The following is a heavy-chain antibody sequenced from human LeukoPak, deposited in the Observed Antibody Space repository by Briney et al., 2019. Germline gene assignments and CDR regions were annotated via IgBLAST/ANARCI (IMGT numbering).Heavy chain of an antibody. CDR2: ISAYNGNT. CDR1: GYTFTSYG. Sequence: ASVKVSCKASGYTFTSYGISWVRQAPGQGLEWMGWISAYNGNTNYAQKFQERVTITRDMSTSTAHMEVSSLRSEDTAVYYCAAVNEDEPTAGPFDYWGQGTLVTVSS. J-gene: IGHJ4*02. D-gene: IGHD6-19*01. V-gene: IGHV1-18*01. CDR3: AAVNEDEPTAGPFDY.